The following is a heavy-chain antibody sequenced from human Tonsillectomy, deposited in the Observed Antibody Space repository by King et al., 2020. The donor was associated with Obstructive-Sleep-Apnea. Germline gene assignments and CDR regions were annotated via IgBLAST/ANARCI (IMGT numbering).Heavy chain of an antibody. CDR2: INPNSGGT. J-gene: IGHJ5*02. CDR1: GYTFTGYY. D-gene: IGHD2-15*01. V-gene: IGHV1-2*02. Sequence: QLVQSGAEVKKPGASVKVSCKASGYTFTGYYMHWVRQAPGQGLEWMGWINPNSGGTNYAQKFQGRVIMTRDTSISTAYMELSRLRSDDTAVYYCARDVSVVVVAATHWFDPWGQGTLVTVSS. CDR3: ARDVSVVVVAATHWFDP.